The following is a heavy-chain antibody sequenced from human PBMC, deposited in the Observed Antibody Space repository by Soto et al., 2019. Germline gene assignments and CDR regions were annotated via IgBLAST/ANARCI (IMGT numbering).Heavy chain of an antibody. CDR3: ARDFKAGANLFDY. CDR2: IWYDGSNK. V-gene: IGHV3-33*01. Sequence: QVQLVESGGGVVQPGRSLRLSCAASGFTFSSYGMHWVRQAPGKGLEWVAVIWYDGSNKYYADSVKGRFTISRDNSKNTLYLQMHSLRAEDTAVYYCARDFKAGANLFDYWGQGTLVTVSS. D-gene: IGHD1-26*01. CDR1: GFTFSSYG. J-gene: IGHJ4*02.